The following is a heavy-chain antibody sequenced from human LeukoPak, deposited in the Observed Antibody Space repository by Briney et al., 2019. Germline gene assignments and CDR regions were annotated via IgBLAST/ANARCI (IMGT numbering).Heavy chain of an antibody. Sequence: ASVKVSCKASGYTFTGYYMHWVRQDPGQGLEWMGWINPNSGDTNYAQRFQGRVTMTRDTSISTAYMDLSRLRSDGTAVYYCARDSGYCSSTGCYYFDYWGQGTLVTVSS. CDR1: GYTFTGYY. CDR2: INPNSGDT. CDR3: ARDSGYCSSTGCYYFDY. J-gene: IGHJ4*02. D-gene: IGHD2-2*01. V-gene: IGHV1-2*02.